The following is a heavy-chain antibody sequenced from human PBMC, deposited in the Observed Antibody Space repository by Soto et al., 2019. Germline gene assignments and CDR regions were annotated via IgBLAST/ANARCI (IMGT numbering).Heavy chain of an antibody. D-gene: IGHD4-17*01. CDR2: ISYDGSNK. CDR1: GFTFSSYA. J-gene: IGHJ4*02. V-gene: IGHV3-30-3*01. CDR3: ARPVTTEG. Sequence: QVQLVESGGGVVQPGRSLRLSCAASGFTFSSYAMHWVRQAPGKGLEWVAVISYDGSNKYYADSVKGRFTISRDNSKNTLYLQMNSVRAEDGAVYYCARPVTTEGWGQGTLVTVSS.